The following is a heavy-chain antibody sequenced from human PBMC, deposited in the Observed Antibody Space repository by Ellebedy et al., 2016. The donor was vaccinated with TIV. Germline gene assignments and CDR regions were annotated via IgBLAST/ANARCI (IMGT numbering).Heavy chain of an antibody. CDR2: ISHDGTNE. D-gene: IGHD6-19*01. V-gene: IGHV3-30*18. J-gene: IGHJ4*02. CDR1: RFTFSSYG. Sequence: GGSLRLXCAASRFTFSSYGMHWVRQAPGKGLEWVAVISHDGTNEYCADSVKGRFIISRDNSKNTVYLQMNSLRAEDTAVYYCAKGWGVPGRWWSYYFDYWGQGTLVTVSS. CDR3: AKGWGVPGRWWSYYFDY.